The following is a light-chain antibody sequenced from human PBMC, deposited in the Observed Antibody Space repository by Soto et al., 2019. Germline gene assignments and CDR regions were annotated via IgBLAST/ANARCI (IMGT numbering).Light chain of an antibody. V-gene: IGLV1-51*01. CDR1: SSNIGNNY. Sequence: QSLLTQPPSVSAAPGQRVTISCSGSSSNIGNNYVSWYQQFPGTAPKLLIYDNNKRPSGIPDRFSGSRSGTSATLVITGLQTGDEADYYCGTWDSSLSVGIFGGGTKVTVL. J-gene: IGLJ2*01. CDR3: GTWDSSLSVGI. CDR2: DNN.